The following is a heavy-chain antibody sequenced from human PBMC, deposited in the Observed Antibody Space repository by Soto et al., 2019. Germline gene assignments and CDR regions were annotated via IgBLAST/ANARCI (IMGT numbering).Heavy chain of an antibody. V-gene: IGHV1-69*06. CDR2: IIPIFGTA. Sequence: ASVNGSCKASGGAFSSHAISWVRQAPGQGLEWMGGIIPIFGTANYAQKFQGRVTITADKSTSTVYMELSSLRSEDTAVYYCARVFDSLPISGYYSYWGQGTLVTVSS. CDR1: GGAFSSHA. D-gene: IGHD3-22*01. CDR3: ARVFDSLPISGYYSY. J-gene: IGHJ4*02.